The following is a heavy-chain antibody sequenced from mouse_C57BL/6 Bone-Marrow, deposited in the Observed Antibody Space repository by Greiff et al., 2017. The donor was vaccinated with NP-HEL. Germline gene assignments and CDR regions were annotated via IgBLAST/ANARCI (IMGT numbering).Heavy chain of an antibody. D-gene: IGHD1-1*01. CDR1: GYTFTSYW. V-gene: IGHV1-55*01. CDR3: ARGGIYYYGSSSWYFDV. Sequence: QVQLQQPGAELVKPGASVKMSCKASGYTFTSYWITWVKQRPGQGLEWIGDIYPGSGSTNYNEKFKSKATLTVDTSSSTAYMQLSSLTSEDSAVYYCARGGIYYYGSSSWYFDVWGTGTTVTVSS. J-gene: IGHJ1*03. CDR2: IYPGSGST.